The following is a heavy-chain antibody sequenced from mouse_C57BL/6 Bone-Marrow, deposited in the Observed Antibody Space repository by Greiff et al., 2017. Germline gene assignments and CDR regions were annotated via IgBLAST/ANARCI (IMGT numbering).Heavy chain of an antibody. CDR3: ARRQLRCYWYFDV. CDR2: IYPGSGST. V-gene: IGHV1-55*01. D-gene: IGHD3-2*02. J-gene: IGHJ1*03. Sequence: VQLQQSGAELVKPGASVKMSCKASGYTFTSYWITWVKQRPGQGLEWIGDIYPGSGSTNYNEKFKSKATLTVDTSSSTAYMQLSSLTSEDSAVYYCARRQLRCYWYFDVWGTGTTVTVSS. CDR1: GYTFTSYW.